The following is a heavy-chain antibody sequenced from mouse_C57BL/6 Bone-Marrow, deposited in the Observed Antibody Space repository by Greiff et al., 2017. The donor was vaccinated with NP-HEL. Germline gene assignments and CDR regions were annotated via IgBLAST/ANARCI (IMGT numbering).Heavy chain of an antibody. Sequence: QVQLQQPGAELVMPGASVKLSCKASGYTFTSYWMHWVKQRPGQGLEWIGEIDPSDSYTNYNQKFKGKSTLTVDKSSSTAYMQLSSLTSEDSAVYDCARHSNAWFAYWGQGTLVTVSA. J-gene: IGHJ3*01. CDR2: IDPSDSYT. V-gene: IGHV1-69*01. D-gene: IGHD2-5*01. CDR1: GYTFTSYW. CDR3: ARHSNAWFAY.